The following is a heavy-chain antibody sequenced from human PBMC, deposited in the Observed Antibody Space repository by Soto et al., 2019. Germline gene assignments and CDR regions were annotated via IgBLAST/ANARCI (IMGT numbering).Heavy chain of an antibody. J-gene: IGHJ4*02. D-gene: IGHD5-12*01. CDR3: ARDTYSGYDFGL. CDR1: GGSFSGYY. Sequence: SETLSLTCAVYGGSFSGYYWSWIRQPPGKGLEWIGEINHSGSTNYNPSLKSRVTISVDTSKNQFSLQLTSVTAADTAVYYCARDTYSGYDFGLWGQGTLVTVSS. CDR2: INHSGST. V-gene: IGHV4-34*01.